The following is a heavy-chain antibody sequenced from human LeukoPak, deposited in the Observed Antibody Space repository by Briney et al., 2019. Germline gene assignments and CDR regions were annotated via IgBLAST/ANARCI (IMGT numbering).Heavy chain of an antibody. D-gene: IGHD3-22*01. CDR2: INHSGST. V-gene: IGHV4-34*01. CDR1: GGSFSGHY. CDR3: ARGPYYYDSRLRGYSYYYMDV. Sequence: SETLSLTCAVYGGSFSGHYWSWIRQPPGKGLEWIGEINHSGSTNYNPSLKSRVTISVDTSKNQCSLKLSSVTDANTAVYYCARGPYYYDSRLRGYSYYYMDVWGKGTTVTVSS. J-gene: IGHJ6*03.